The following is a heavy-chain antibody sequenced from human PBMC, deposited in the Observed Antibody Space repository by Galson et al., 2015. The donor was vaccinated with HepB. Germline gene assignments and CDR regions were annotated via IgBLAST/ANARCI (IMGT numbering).Heavy chain of an antibody. V-gene: IGHV3-33*08. D-gene: IGHD6-19*01. CDR2: IWYDGSNK. J-gene: IGHJ4*02. CDR3: ARLGSGWTIGDY. Sequence: SLRLSCAASGFTFDNYAMTWVRQAPGKGLEWVAVIWYDGSNKYYADSVKGRFTISRDNSRNTLYLQMNSLRAEDTAVYYCARLGSGWTIGDYWGQGTLVTVSS. CDR1: GFTFDNYA.